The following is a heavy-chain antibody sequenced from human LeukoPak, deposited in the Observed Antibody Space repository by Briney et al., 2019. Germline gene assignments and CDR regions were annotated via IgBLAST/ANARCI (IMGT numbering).Heavy chain of an antibody. V-gene: IGHV4-39*07. J-gene: IGHJ5*02. D-gene: IGHD3-22*01. Sequence: PSETLSLTCTVSGGSISRSGNYLGWIRQPPGKGLEWIGNIHSSGSTYYNPSLKSRVTMSVDTSKNQFSLKLSSVTAADTAVYYCARVVADTYYYDSSGYYGANWFDPWGQGTLVTVSS. CDR3: ARVVADTYYYDSSGYYGANWFDP. CDR1: GGSISRSGNY. CDR2: IHSSGST.